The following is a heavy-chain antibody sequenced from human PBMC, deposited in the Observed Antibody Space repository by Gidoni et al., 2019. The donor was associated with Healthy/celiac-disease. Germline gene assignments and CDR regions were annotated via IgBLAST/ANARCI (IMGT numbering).Heavy chain of an antibody. D-gene: IGHD2-15*01. J-gene: IGHJ4*02. CDR1: GFTVSSYP. V-gene: IGHV3-21*01. Sequence: EVQLVESGGGVVKPGGSLRLSCAASGFTVSSYPMNWVRQAPGKGLEWVSSLSSINSDIYYADSVKGRFTISRDNAKNSLYLQMHSLRAEDTAIYYVARSLQDGDIVVVVAAGYWGQGTLVTVSS. CDR2: LSSINSDI. CDR3: ARSLQDGDIVVVVAAGY.